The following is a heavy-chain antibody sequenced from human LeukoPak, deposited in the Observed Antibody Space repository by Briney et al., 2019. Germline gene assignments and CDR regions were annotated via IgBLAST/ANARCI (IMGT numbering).Heavy chain of an antibody. J-gene: IGHJ4*02. V-gene: IGHV3-7*01. D-gene: IGHD3-3*01. CDR3: ARDCLGSQFWSGYYLGPDNYFDY. CDR2: IKQDGTET. CDR1: GFTFSSYA. Sequence: GGSLRLSCAASGFTFSSYAMSWVRQAPVKGPEWVANIKQDGTETHYVDSVKGRFTISRDNAKSSPYLQMNSLRAEDTAVYYCARDCLGSQFWSGYYLGPDNYFDYWGQGSLVTVSS.